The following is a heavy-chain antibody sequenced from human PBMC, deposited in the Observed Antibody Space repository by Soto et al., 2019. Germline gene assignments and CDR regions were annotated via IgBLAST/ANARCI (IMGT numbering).Heavy chain of an antibody. CDR2: IYYSGST. D-gene: IGHD1-26*01. J-gene: IGHJ5*02. Sequence: SETLSLTCTVSGGSISSSSYYWGWIRQPPGKGLEWIGSIYYSGSTYYNPSLKSRVTISVDTSKNQFSLKLSSVTAADTAVYYCARRIVGATGYNWSDPWGQGTLVTVSS. CDR3: ARRIVGATGYNWSDP. CDR1: GGSISSSSYY. V-gene: IGHV4-39*01.